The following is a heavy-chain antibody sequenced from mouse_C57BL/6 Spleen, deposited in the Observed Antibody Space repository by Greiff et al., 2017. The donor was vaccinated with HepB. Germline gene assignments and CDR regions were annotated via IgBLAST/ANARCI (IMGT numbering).Heavy chain of an antibody. J-gene: IGHJ2*01. Sequence: QVQLKQPGAELVRPGTSVKLSCKASGYTFTSYWMHWVKQRPGQGLEWIGVIDPSDSYTNYNQKFKGKATLTVDTSSSTAYMQLSSLTSEDSAVYYCARYPYYYGSRYFDYWGQGTTLTVSS. CDR1: GYTFTSYW. D-gene: IGHD1-1*01. V-gene: IGHV1-59*01. CDR3: ARYPYYYGSRYFDY. CDR2: IDPSDSYT.